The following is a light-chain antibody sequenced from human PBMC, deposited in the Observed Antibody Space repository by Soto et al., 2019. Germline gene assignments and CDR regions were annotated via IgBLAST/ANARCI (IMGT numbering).Light chain of an antibody. J-gene: IGKJ4*01. CDR2: ATS. Sequence: IHMTHFPSSLSASLGDRVTITFRASQTIRSHLNWYQQKPGEAPKIVIYATSTLQSGVPSRFNGSVSGTDFTLSISSLQPEDFATYYCPQTYRPPLTFGGGTKVDIK. V-gene: IGKV1-39*01. CDR1: QTIRSH. CDR3: PQTYRPPLT.